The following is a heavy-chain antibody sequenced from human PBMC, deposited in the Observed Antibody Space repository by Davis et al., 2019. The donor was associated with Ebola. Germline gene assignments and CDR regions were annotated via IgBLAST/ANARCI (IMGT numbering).Heavy chain of an antibody. CDR2: IIPILGIA. Sequence: SVKVSCKVSGGTFSSYAISWVRQAPGQGLEWMGTIIPILGIANYAQKFQGRVTITADKSTSTAYMELSSLRSEDTAVYYCARVTLTYGMDVWAQGTTVTVSS. CDR1: GGTFSSYA. CDR3: ARVTLTYGMDV. J-gene: IGHJ6*02. D-gene: IGHD4-23*01. V-gene: IGHV1-69*04.